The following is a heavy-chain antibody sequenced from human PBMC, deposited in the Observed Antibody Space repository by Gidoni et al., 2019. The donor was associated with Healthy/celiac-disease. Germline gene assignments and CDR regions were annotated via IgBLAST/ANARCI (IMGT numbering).Heavy chain of an antibody. CDR3: AKESDYYGSGSYEPNWFDP. D-gene: IGHD3-10*01. CDR2: ISGSGGST. CDR1: GFTFSSYA. V-gene: IGHV3-23*01. Sequence: EVQLLESGGGLVQPGGSLRLSCAASGFTFSSYAMSWVRQAPGKGLEWVSAISGSGGSTYYADSVKGRFTISRDNSKNTLYLQMNSLRAEDTAVYYCAKESDYYGSGSYEPNWFDPWGQGTLVTVSS. J-gene: IGHJ5*02.